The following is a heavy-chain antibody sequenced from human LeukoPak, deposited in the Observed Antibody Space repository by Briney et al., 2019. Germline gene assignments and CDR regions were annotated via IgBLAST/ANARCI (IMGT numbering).Heavy chain of an antibody. Sequence: NSSETLSLTCTVSGGSISGTSYYWGWIRQPPGKGLEWIGYIYYSGSTNYNPSLKSRVTISVDTSKNQFSLKLTSVTAADTAVYYCARTTEGGYTYGYFYYYYMDVWGKGTTVTISS. CDR2: IYYSGST. D-gene: IGHD5-18*01. V-gene: IGHV4-61*05. CDR1: GGSISGTSYY. J-gene: IGHJ6*03. CDR3: ARTTEGGYTYGYFYYYYMDV.